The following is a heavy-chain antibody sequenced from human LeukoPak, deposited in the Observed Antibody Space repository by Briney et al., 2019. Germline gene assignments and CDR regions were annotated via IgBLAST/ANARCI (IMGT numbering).Heavy chain of an antibody. J-gene: IGHJ5*02. V-gene: IGHV1-18*01. CDR3: ARGVVVAADNNWFDP. CDR1: GYTFTSYG. Sequence: GASVKVSCKASGYTFTSYGISWVRQAPGQGLEWMGWISAHNGNTNYAQKLQGRVTMTTDTSTSTAYMELRSLRSDDTAVYYCARGVVVAADNNWFDPWGQGTLVTVSS. D-gene: IGHD2-15*01. CDR2: ISAHNGNT.